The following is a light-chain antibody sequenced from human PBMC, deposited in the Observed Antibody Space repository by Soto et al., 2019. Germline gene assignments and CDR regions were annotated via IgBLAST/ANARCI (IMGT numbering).Light chain of an antibody. CDR3: QHRANWPLT. CDR2: DAS. Sequence: EIVLTQSPATLSLSPGERATLSCRASQSVSRSLAWYQQKPGQAPRLLIYDASNRATGIPARFSGSGSGTDFTLTISSLEPEDFAPYYCQHRANWPLTFGGGTKVEIK. CDR1: QSVSRS. J-gene: IGKJ4*01. V-gene: IGKV3-11*01.